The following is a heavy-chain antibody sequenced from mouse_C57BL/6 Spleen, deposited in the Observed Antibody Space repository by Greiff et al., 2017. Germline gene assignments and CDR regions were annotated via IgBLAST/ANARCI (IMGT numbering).Heavy chain of an antibody. J-gene: IGHJ4*01. CDR1: GYTFTSYW. CDR2: IHPNSGST. Sequence: QVQLQQPGAELVKPGASVKLSCKASGYTFTSYWMHWVKQRPGQGLEWIGMIHPNSGSTNYNEKFKSKATLTVDKSSSTAYMQLSSLTSEDSAVYYCASYYGDYAMDYWGQGTSVTVSS. CDR3: ASYYGDYAMDY. V-gene: IGHV1-64*01. D-gene: IGHD1-1*01.